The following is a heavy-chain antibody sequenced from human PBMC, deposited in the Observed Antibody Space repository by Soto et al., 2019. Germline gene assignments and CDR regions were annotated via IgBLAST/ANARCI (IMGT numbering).Heavy chain of an antibody. V-gene: IGHV3-73*02. CDR3: TRHTVDY. D-gene: IGHD4-4*01. Sequence: EVQLVESGGGLVQPGGSLKLYCAASGFSFSDSAIHWVRQAPGKGLEWVGRTRSKSQGYATAFAASVKGRFTISRDESKNTVYLQMNTLKTEDTAVYYCTRHTVDYWGQGTLVTVSS. J-gene: IGHJ4*02. CDR1: GFSFSDSA. CDR2: TRSKSQGYAT.